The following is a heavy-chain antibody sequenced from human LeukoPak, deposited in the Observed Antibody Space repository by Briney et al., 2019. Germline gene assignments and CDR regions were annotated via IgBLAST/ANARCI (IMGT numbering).Heavy chain of an antibody. Sequence: SDTLSLTCTVSGGSINSYYWSWIRQPPGKGLEYIGYIYYSGSTNYNPSLKSRVTIPVDTSKNQFSLKLSSVTAADTAVYYCARALSFDYWGQGTLVTVSS. V-gene: IGHV4-59*01. CDR3: ARALSFDY. CDR2: IYYSGST. CDR1: GGSINSYY. J-gene: IGHJ4*02.